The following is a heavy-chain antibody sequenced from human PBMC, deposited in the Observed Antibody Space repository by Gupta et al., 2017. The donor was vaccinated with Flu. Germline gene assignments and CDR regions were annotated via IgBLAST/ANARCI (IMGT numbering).Heavy chain of an antibody. D-gene: IGHD6-13*01. J-gene: IGHJ5*01. CDR1: GFTFSTYA. V-gene: IGHV3-21*01. CDR2: ISSSSTYI. Sequence: GGGLVKPGGSLRLSCTISGFTFSTYAFTWVRQAPGKGLEWVASISSSSTYIFYADSVKGRFTVSRNNAENSLYLQMNSLRAEDTAVYYCARDAAGTDFNWFDPWGQGTLVTVSS. CDR3: ARDAAGTDFNWFDP.